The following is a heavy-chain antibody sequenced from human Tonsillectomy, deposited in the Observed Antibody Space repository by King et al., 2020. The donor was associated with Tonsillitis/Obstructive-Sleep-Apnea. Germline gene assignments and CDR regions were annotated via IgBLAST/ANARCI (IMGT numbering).Heavy chain of an antibody. CDR3: ARDGPSPDCGSSSCYTPYYYYYYMDV. V-gene: IGHV3-33*01. J-gene: IGHJ6*03. D-gene: IGHD2-2*02. Sequence: QLVQSGGGVVQPGRSLRLSCAASGFTFSSYSMHWVRQAPGKGLEWVAIIWYDGSYKYYADSVRGRFTISRDNSKNTLYLQMNSLRAEDTAVYYCARDGPSPDCGSSSCYTPYYYYYYMDVWGKGTTVTVSS. CDR1: GFTFSSYS. CDR2: IWYDGSYK.